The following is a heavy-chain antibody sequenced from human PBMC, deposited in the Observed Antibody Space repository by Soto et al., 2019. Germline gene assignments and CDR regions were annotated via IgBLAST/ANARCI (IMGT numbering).Heavy chain of an antibody. CDR2: ISAYNGNT. Sequence: GASVKVSCKASGYTFTIYGISCVRQAPGQGLEWMGCISAYNGNTNYAQKLQGRVTMTTDTSTSTAYMELRSLRSDDTAVYYCARDLTRSGSGDYWGQGTLVTVSS. V-gene: IGHV1-18*01. J-gene: IGHJ4*02. CDR3: ARDLTRSGSGDY. D-gene: IGHD1-26*01. CDR1: GYTFTIYG.